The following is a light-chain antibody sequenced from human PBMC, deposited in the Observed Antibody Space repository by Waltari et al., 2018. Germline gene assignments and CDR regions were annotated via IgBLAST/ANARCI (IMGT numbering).Light chain of an antibody. J-gene: IGLJ1*01. CDR2: AVS. V-gene: IGLV2-23*02. Sequence: QSALTQPASVSGSPGQSITISCTGTSSDVGSYNLVSWYQQHPGKAPKLMIYAVSKRPVVVSKRFSGSKSGNTASLTISGLQADDEADYYCCSYAGSSTYVFGTGTKVTVL. CDR1: SSDVGSYNL. CDR3: CSYAGSSTYV.